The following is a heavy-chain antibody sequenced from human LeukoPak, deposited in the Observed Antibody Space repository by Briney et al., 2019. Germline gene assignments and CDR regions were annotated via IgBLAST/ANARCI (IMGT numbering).Heavy chain of an antibody. D-gene: IGHD2-15*01. CDR1: GFTFTNYA. CDR3: VKDCNGGNCYIDY. CDR2: MSGRGVST. J-gene: IGHJ4*02. Sequence: GGSLRLSCAASGFTFTNYAMSWVRQAPGKGLEWVSGMSGRGVSTYYADSVKGRFTISSDNSKNTLYLQMNSLRAEDTAIYYCVKDCNGGNCYIDYWGQGTLVTVAS. V-gene: IGHV3-23*01.